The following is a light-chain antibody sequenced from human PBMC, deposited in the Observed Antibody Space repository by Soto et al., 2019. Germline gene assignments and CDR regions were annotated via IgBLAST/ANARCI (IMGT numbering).Light chain of an antibody. Sequence: EIVVTQSPGTLSLSPGERATLSCRASQSVSSNYLAWYQQKPGQAPRLLIYGASSRATGIPDRFSGSGSGTDFTLTISRLETEDFAVYYCQQYGSSPRVTFGGGTKVEIK. V-gene: IGKV3-20*01. CDR1: QSVSSNY. CDR2: GAS. CDR3: QQYGSSPRVT. J-gene: IGKJ4*01.